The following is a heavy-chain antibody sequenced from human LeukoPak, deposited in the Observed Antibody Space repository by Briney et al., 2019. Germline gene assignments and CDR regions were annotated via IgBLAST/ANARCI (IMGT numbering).Heavy chain of an antibody. Sequence: GGSLRLSCAASGFTFISYSMNCLRQAPGKGLEWVAYISGSTSTIYYADSVKGRFTISRDNAKNSLYLQMNSLRAEDTAIYYCARDGSGYNWGQGTLVTVSS. D-gene: IGHD3-22*01. CDR3: ARDGSGYN. CDR2: ISGSTSTI. V-gene: IGHV3-48*04. CDR1: GFTFISYS. J-gene: IGHJ4*02.